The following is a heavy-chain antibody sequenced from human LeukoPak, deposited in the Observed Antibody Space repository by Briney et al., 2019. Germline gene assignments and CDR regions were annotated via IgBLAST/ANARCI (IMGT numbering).Heavy chain of an antibody. CDR2: INYSGST. CDR3: ARVGAVGFPLDY. V-gene: IGHV4-59*01. Sequence: SETLSLTCTVSGGSISSYYWSWIRQPPGKGPEWIGYINYSGSTNYNPSLKSRLTISVDTSKNQFSLKLSSVTAADTAVYYCARVGAVGFPLDYWGQGTLVTVSS. D-gene: IGHD1-26*01. J-gene: IGHJ4*02. CDR1: GGSISSYY.